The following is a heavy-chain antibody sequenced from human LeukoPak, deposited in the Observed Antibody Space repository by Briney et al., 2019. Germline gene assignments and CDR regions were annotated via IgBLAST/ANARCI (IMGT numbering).Heavy chain of an antibody. CDR1: GFDFEDYA. D-gene: IGHD5-24*01. CDR3: AKARLMAAPFYYYGMDV. Sequence: TGGSLRLSCAASGFDFEDYAIHWVRQVPGKGLEWVSGISWNSGAKVYADSVRGRFTISRDNAKNSLYLQMNSLRGEDTALYYCAKARLMAAPFYYYGMDVWGPGTTVTVSS. J-gene: IGHJ6*02. V-gene: IGHV3-9*01. CDR2: ISWNSGAK.